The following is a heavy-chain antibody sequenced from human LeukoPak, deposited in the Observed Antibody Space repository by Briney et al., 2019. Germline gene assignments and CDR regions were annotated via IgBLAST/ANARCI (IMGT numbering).Heavy chain of an antibody. J-gene: IGHJ1*01. D-gene: IGHD6-6*01. CDR3: TIARGSPFSFQH. V-gene: IGHV3-73*01. CDR2: IRSKANSYAT. Sequence: GGSLRLSCAASGFTFSGSAMHWVRQASGKGLEWVGRIRSKANSYATAYAASVKGRFTISRDDSKNTAYLQMNSLTTEDTAVYYCTIARGSPFSFQHWGQGTLVTVSS. CDR1: GFTFSGSA.